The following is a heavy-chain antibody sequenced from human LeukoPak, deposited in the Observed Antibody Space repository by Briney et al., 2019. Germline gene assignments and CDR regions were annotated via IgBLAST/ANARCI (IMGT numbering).Heavy chain of an antibody. D-gene: IGHD6-13*01. V-gene: IGHV3-23*01. J-gene: IGHJ4*02. CDR1: GFTFSSYA. Sequence: GGSLRLSCAASGFTFSSYAMSWVRQAPGKALEWVSAISGSGTNTYYADSVKGRFTISRDNSKNTLYLQMNSLRAEDTAVYYCAKEVAAVGSIYWGQGTLVTVSS. CDR2: ISGSGTNT. CDR3: AKEVAAVGSIY.